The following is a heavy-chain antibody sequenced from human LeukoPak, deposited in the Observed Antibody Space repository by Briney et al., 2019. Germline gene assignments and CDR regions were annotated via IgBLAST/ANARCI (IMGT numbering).Heavy chain of an antibody. CDR3: VRHVVALGVNAAFDY. Sequence: PSETLSLTCTVSGGSISSDYWSWIRQPPGRGLEWIGFNYYSGRTNYKPSLKSRVTTSVDTSTNQFSLKLTSVTAADTAVYYCVRHVVALGVNAAFDYWGQGILVTVSS. J-gene: IGHJ4*02. D-gene: IGHD2-21*01. V-gene: IGHV4-59*08. CDR2: NYYSGRT. CDR1: GGSISSDY.